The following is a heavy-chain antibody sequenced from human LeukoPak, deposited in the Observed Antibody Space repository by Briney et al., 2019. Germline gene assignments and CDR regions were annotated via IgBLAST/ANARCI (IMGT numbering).Heavy chain of an antibody. CDR2: MYYSGST. CDR1: GGSISSYY. D-gene: IGHD3-9*01. Sequence: SETPSLTCTVSGGSISSYYWNWIRQPPGKGLEWIGYMYYSGSTNYNPSLKSRVTISVDTSKNHFSLKLSSVTAADTAVYYCARGRSDWFLDYWGQGTLVTVSS. V-gene: IGHV4-59*01. CDR3: ARGRSDWFLDY. J-gene: IGHJ4*02.